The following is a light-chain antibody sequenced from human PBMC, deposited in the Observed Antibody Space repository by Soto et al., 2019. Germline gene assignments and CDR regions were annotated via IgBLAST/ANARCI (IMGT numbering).Light chain of an antibody. CDR2: GAS. CDR1: QRVCNRC. Sequence: ETVLTQSPGTLSLSPGERVTLACRASQRVCNRCLAWYQQKPGQSPRLLIYGASTRAPGIPDRFSGSGSGTTFTLTISRLEPEDFAVYYCQHYGTTPWTFGQGTKVGI. CDR3: QHYGTTPWT. J-gene: IGKJ1*01. V-gene: IGKV3-20*01.